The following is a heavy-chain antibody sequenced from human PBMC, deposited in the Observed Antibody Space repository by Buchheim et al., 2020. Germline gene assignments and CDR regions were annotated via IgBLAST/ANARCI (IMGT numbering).Heavy chain of an antibody. CDR2: INPNSGGT. CDR3: ARNGGGSYPYYYGMDV. Sequence: QVQLVQSGAEVKKPGASVKVSCKASGYTFTGYYMHWVRQAPGQGLEWMGWINPNSGGTNYAQKFQGWVTMTRDTSISTAYMGLSRLRSDAPAVYYWARNGGGSYPYYYGMDVWGQGTT. J-gene: IGHJ6*02. D-gene: IGHD1-26*01. CDR1: GYTFTGYY. V-gene: IGHV1-2*04.